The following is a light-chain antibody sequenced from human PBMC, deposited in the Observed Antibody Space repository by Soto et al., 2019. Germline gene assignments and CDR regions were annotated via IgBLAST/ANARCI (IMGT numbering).Light chain of an antibody. CDR1: RPHIGSNT. V-gene: IGLV1-44*01. CDR2: SND. Sequence: VLTPPPPASWTPPARGTPSFFWSRPHIGSNTVNWYQQLPGTAPKLLIYSNDQRPSGVPDRFSGSKSGTSASLAISGLQSEDEADYYCAAWDDSLNGLYVFGTGTKVTVL. CDR3: AAWDDSLNGLYV. J-gene: IGLJ1*01.